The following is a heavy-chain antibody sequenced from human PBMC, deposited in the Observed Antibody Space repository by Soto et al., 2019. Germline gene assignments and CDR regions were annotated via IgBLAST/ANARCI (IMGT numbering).Heavy chain of an antibody. Sequence: PGGSLKTSCKGSGYSFTSYWISWGRQMPGKGLEWMGRIDPSDSYTNYSPSFQGHVTISADKSISTAYLQWSSLKASDTAMYYCARGSIAAAGIDWFDPWGQGTLVTVSS. J-gene: IGHJ5*02. CDR2: IDPSDSYT. V-gene: IGHV5-10-1*01. CDR1: GYSFTSYW. D-gene: IGHD6-13*01. CDR3: ARGSIAAAGIDWFDP.